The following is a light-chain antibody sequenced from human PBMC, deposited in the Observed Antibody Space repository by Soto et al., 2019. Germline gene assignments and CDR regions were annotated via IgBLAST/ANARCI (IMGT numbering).Light chain of an antibody. Sequence: DIQMTQSPSSLSAFVGDRVTITCRASQSISRYLNWYQQKPGKPPKFLIWATSTLQSGVPSRFSGDGSGTDFTLTITGLQPEDCATYYCQQSFTNPFTFGQGTKLEIK. V-gene: IGKV1-39*01. J-gene: IGKJ2*01. CDR1: QSISRY. CDR3: QQSFTNPFT. CDR2: ATS.